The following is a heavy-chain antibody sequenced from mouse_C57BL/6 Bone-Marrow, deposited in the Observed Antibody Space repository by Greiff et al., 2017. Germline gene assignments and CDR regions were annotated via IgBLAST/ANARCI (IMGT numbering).Heavy chain of an antibody. Sequence: QVQLKESGAELARPGASVKMSCKASGYTFTSYTMHWVKQRPGQGLEWIGYINPSSGYTKYNQKFKDKATLTADKSSSTAYMQLSSLTSEDSAVYYCVRRRGLLRVYAMDYWGQGTSVTVSS. D-gene: IGHD2-3*01. CDR3: VRRRGLLRVYAMDY. CDR1: GYTFTSYT. V-gene: IGHV1-4*01. J-gene: IGHJ4*01. CDR2: INPSSGYT.